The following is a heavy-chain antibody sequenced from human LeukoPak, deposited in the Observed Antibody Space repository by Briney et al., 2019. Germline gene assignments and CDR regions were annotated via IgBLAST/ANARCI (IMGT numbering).Heavy chain of an antibody. J-gene: IGHJ4*02. Sequence: GASVKVSCKASGYTFTSYDINWVRQATGQGLEWMGWMNPNSGNTGYAQKFQGRVTITRNTSISTAYMELSSLRSEDTAVYYCARRFTMVRGVTEFDYWGQGTLVTVSS. CDR2: MNPNSGNT. CDR1: GYTFTSYD. CDR3: ARRFTMVRGVTEFDY. D-gene: IGHD3-10*01. V-gene: IGHV1-8*03.